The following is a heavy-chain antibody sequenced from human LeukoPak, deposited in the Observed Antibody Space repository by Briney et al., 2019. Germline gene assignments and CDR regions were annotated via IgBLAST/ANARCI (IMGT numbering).Heavy chain of an antibody. D-gene: IGHD3-10*01. CDR2: IWYDGSNK. CDR3: ARGFGPVVTTYFDY. J-gene: IGHJ4*02. V-gene: IGHV3-33*01. Sequence: GRSLRLSCAASGFTFSSFGMHWVRQAPGKGLEWVAVIWYDGSNKYYVDSVKGRFTISRDNSKNTLYLQVISLRAEDTAVYCCARGFGPVVTTYFDYWGQGTLVTVSS. CDR1: GFTFSSFG.